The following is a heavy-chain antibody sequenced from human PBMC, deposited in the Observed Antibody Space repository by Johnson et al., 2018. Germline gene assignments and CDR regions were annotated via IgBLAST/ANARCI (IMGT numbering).Heavy chain of an antibody. CDR3: AKDLSHIVAGEALFDY. Sequence: VQLQESGGGLIQPGGSLRLSCAASGFTFDDYAMHWVRQAPGKGLEWVSGISWNSGSIGYADSVKGRFTISRDNAKNSLYLQMNSLRAEDTALYYCAKDLSHIVAGEALFDYWGQGTLVTVSS. D-gene: IGHD2-21*01. J-gene: IGHJ4*02. V-gene: IGHV3-9*01. CDR2: ISWNSGSI. CDR1: GFTFDDYA.